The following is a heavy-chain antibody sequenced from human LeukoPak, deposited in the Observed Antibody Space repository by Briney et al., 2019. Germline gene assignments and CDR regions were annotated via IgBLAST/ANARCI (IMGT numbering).Heavy chain of an antibody. J-gene: IGHJ4*02. CDR1: GGTFSSYT. D-gene: IGHD1-26*01. CDR2: IIPILGIA. V-gene: IGHV1-69*02. Sequence: GASVKVSCKASGGTFSSYTISWVRQAPGQGLEWMGRIIPILGIANYAQKFQGRVTITADKSTSTAYMELSSLRSEDTAVYYCATRGILIVGATTPFDYWGQGTLVTVSS. CDR3: ATRGILIVGATTPFDY.